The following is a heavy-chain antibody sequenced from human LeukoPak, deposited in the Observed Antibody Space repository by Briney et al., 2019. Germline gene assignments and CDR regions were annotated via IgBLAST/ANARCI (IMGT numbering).Heavy chain of an antibody. Sequence: ASVKVSCKASGYTFASYDINWVRQATGQGLEWMGWMNPDNGNTGYAQKFQGRVTMTRNTSTSTAYMELSSLRSEDTAVYYCARGRRQQWLVQSYYYMDVWGKGTTVTVSS. V-gene: IGHV1-8*01. CDR2: MNPDNGNT. J-gene: IGHJ6*03. CDR1: GYTFASYD. CDR3: ARGRRQQWLVQSYYYMDV. D-gene: IGHD6-19*01.